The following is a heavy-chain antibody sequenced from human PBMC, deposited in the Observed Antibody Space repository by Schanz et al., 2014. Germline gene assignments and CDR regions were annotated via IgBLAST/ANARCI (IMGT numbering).Heavy chain of an antibody. D-gene: IGHD4-17*01. V-gene: IGHV3-7*01. Sequence: EVQLVESGGGLVQPGGSLRLSCATSGFTFSNHAMSWVRQAPGKGLEWVANIKQDGSAKNYVDSVKGRFTISRDNPKNSLCLQMNSLRAEDTALYYCARVLGGDEGLDQWGQGTLVTVSS. J-gene: IGHJ4*02. CDR1: GFTFSNHA. CDR3: ARVLGGDEGLDQ. CDR2: IKQDGSAK.